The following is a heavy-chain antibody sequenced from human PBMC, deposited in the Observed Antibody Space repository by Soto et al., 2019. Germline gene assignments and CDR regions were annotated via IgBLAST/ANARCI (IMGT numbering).Heavy chain of an antibody. J-gene: IGHJ4*02. CDR2: VYNSGST. V-gene: IGHV4-59*01. Sequence: TWIRKQQGKGLEWIGYVYNSGSTNYNPSLKSRVAISEDTSKSQFSLKVNSMTAADTAVYYCARYRREAVAGYTLDNLGQG. D-gene: IGHD6-13*01. CDR3: ARYRREAVAGYTLDN.